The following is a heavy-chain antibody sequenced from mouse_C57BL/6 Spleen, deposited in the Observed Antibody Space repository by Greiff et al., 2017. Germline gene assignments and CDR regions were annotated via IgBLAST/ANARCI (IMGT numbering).Heavy chain of an antibody. Sequence: EVQVVESGPGLVKPSQSLSLTCSVTGYSITSGYYWNWIRQFPGNKLEWMGYISYDGSNNYNPSLKNRISITRDTSKNQFFLKLNSVTTEDTATYYCARAGDSSDYFDYWGQGTTLTVSS. CDR1: GYSITSGYY. V-gene: IGHV3-6*01. CDR3: ARAGDSSDYFDY. D-gene: IGHD3-2*02. J-gene: IGHJ2*01. CDR2: ISYDGSN.